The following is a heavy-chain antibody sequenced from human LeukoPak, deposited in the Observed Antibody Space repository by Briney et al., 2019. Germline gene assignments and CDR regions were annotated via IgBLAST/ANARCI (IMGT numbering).Heavy chain of an antibody. CDR1: GYSFTNYW. Sequence: KPGESLKISCRASGYSFTNYWIGWVRQMPGKGLEGMGIVYPGDSETRYSPSFQGQVTISAEKSISTAYLQWSSMKASDPAMYFCARGGYSGYEFDYWGQGTLVTVSS. CDR3: ARGGYSGYEFDY. CDR2: VYPGDSET. D-gene: IGHD5-12*01. J-gene: IGHJ4*02. V-gene: IGHV5-51*01.